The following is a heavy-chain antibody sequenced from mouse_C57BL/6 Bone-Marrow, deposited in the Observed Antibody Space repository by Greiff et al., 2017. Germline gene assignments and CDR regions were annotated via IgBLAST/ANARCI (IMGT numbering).Heavy chain of an antibody. D-gene: IGHD1-3*01. V-gene: IGHV3-6*01. CDR1: GYSITSGYY. Sequence: EVQLVESGPGLVKPSQSLSLTCSVTGYSITSGYYWNWIRQFPGNKLEWMGYISYDGSNNYNPSLKNRISITRDTSKNQFFLKLNSVTTEDTATYYCARGVRVGFAYWGQGTLVTVSA. J-gene: IGHJ3*01. CDR2: ISYDGSN. CDR3: ARGVRVGFAY.